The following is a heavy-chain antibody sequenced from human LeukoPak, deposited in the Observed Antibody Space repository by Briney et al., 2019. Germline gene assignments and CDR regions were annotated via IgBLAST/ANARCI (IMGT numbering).Heavy chain of an antibody. Sequence: GGSLRLSRAASGFTFSSYGMHWVRQAPGKGLEWVAVISYDGSNKYYADSVKGRFTISRDNSKNTLYLQMNSLRAEDTAVYYCAREYSSSWYYPTRNHYMDVWGKGTTVTVSS. V-gene: IGHV3-30*03. CDR2: ISYDGSNK. CDR3: AREYSSSWYYPTRNHYMDV. CDR1: GFTFSSYG. D-gene: IGHD6-13*01. J-gene: IGHJ6*03.